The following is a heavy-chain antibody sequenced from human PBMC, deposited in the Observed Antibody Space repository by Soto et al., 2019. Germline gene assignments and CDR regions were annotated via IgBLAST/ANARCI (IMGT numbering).Heavy chain of an antibody. Sequence: ETMSLTCAVYGGCFSGYYWSWIRQPPGKGLEWIGEVNHSGSTNYNPSLKSRVTISVDTSKNQFSLKLSSVTAADTAVYYCARRGITMVRGAHTRRWFDPWGQGTLVTLSS. D-gene: IGHD3-10*01. CDR1: GGCFSGYY. V-gene: IGHV4-34*01. CDR3: ARRGITMVRGAHTRRWFDP. J-gene: IGHJ5*02. CDR2: VNHSGST.